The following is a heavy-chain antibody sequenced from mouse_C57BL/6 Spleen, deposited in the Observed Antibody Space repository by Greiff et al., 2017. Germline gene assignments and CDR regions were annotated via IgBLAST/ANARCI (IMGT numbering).Heavy chain of an antibody. J-gene: IGHJ3*01. D-gene: IGHD1-1*01. CDR2: IYPGSGST. CDR1: GYTFTSYW. CDR3: ARGRFITTVVDSAWFAY. Sequence: QVQLQQPGAELVKPGASVKMSCKASGYTFTSYWITWVKQRPGQGLEWIGDIYPGSGSTNYNEKFKSKATLTVDTSSSTAYMQLSSLTSEDSAVYYCARGRFITTVVDSAWFAYWGQGTLVTVSA. V-gene: IGHV1-55*01.